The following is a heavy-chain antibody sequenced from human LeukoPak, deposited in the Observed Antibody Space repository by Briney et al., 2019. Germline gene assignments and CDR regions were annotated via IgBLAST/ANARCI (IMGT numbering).Heavy chain of an antibody. D-gene: IGHD4-17*01. CDR2: IYYGGST. V-gene: IGHV4-31*03. J-gene: IGHJ5*02. CDR3: ARVRTSYGDYGNWFDP. CDR1: GGSISSGGYY. Sequence: KPSETLSLTCTVSGGSISSGGYYWSWIRQHPGKGLEWIGYIYYGGSTYYNPSLKSRVTISVDTSKNQFSLKLSSVTAADTAVYYCARVRTSYGDYGNWFDPWGQGTLVTVSS.